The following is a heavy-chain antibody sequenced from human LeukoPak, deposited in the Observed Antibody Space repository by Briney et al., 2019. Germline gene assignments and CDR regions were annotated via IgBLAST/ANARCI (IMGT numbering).Heavy chain of an antibody. J-gene: IGHJ4*02. CDR1: GFTFSSYW. Sequence: PGGSLRLSCAASGFTFSSYWMSWVRQAPGKGLEWVANIKQDGSEKYYVDSVKGRFTISRDNAKNSLYLQMNSLRAEDTAVYYCARGRSYCTNGVCYSRYFDYWGQGTLVTVSS. CDR2: IKQDGSEK. CDR3: ARGRSYCTNGVCYSRYFDY. V-gene: IGHV3-7*01. D-gene: IGHD2-8*01.